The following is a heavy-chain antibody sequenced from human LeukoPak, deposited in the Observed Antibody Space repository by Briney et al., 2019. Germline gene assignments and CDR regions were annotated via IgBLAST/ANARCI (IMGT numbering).Heavy chain of an antibody. V-gene: IGHV3-7*01. CDR3: ARVRYGDYGPDY. J-gene: IGHJ4*02. CDR2: IKQDGSEK. Sequence: PGGSLRLSCAASGFTFSDYYMSWIRQAPGKGLEWVANIKQDGSEKYYVDSVKGRFTISRDNAKNSLYLQMNSLRAEDTAVYYCARVRYGDYGPDYWGQGTLVTVSS. D-gene: IGHD4-17*01. CDR1: GFTFSDYY.